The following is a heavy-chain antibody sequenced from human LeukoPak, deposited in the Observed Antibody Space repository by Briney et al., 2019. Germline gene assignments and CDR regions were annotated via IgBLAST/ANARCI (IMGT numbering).Heavy chain of an antibody. CDR1: GFNFSSYA. V-gene: IGHV3-23*01. Sequence: GGSLRLSCAASGFNFSSYAMSWVRQAPGKGLEWVSGISGSGGSTYYADSVKGRFTISRDNSKNTLYLQMNNLRAEDTAVYYCAKGRAWSYWSTFDYWGQGTLVTVSS. D-gene: IGHD1-26*01. CDR3: AKGRAWSYWSTFDY. CDR2: ISGSGGST. J-gene: IGHJ4*02.